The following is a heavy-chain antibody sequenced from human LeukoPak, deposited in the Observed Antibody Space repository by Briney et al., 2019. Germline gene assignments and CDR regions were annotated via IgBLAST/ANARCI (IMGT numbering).Heavy chain of an antibody. CDR2: INAGNGNT. V-gene: IGHV1-3*01. D-gene: IGHD3-10*01. CDR3: ASSMVRGVHMDV. CDR1: GYTFTSYA. Sequence: ASVKASCKASGYTFTSYAMHWVRQAPGQRLEWMGWINAGNGNTKYSQEFQGRVTITRDTSASTAYMELSSLRSDDTAVYYCASSMVRGVHMDVWGKGTTVTVSS. J-gene: IGHJ6*03.